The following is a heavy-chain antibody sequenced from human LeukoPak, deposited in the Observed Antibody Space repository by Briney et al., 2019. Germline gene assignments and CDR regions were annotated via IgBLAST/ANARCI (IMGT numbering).Heavy chain of an antibody. D-gene: IGHD3-10*01. J-gene: IGHJ4*02. CDR1: GFTFSSYS. CDR2: FDPEDGET. Sequence: PGGSLRLSCAASGFTFSSYSMNWVRQAPGKGLEWMGGFDPEDGETIYAQKFQGRVTMTEDTSTDTAYMELSSLRSEDTAVYYCATAGDLLLWFGELLYWGQGTLVTVSS. CDR3: ATAGDLLLWFGELLY. V-gene: IGHV1-24*01.